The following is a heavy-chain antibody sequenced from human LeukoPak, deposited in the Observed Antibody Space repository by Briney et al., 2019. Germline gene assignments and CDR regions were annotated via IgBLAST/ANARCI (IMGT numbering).Heavy chain of an antibody. CDR1: GDSISSGGKY. J-gene: IGHJ4*02. D-gene: IGHD2-15*01. CDR3: ARHECGGSCYPEDY. V-gene: IGHV4-30-2*01. Sequence: PSETLSLTCTVSGDSISSGGKYWIWQRPAQGLGLVWIRYINHSGNHYNNPSLTSRVTISVDRTKNQFSLNLTSVTAADTAVYYCARHECGGSCYPEDYWGQGTLVTVSS. CDR2: INHSGNH.